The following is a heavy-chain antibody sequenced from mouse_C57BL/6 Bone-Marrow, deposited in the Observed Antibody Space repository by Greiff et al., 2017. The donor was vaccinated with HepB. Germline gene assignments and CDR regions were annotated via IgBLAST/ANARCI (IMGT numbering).Heavy chain of an antibody. V-gene: IGHV1-72*01. Sequence: QVQLQQPGAELVKPGASVKLSCKASGYTFTSYWMHWVKQRPGRGLEWIGRIYPNSGGTKYNEKFKSKATLTVDKPSSTAYMQLSSLTSEDSAVYYCARGTIPSYWYFDVWGTGTTVTVSS. D-gene: IGHD1-1*02. CDR2: IYPNSGGT. CDR3: ARGTIPSYWYFDV. J-gene: IGHJ1*03. CDR1: GYTFTSYW.